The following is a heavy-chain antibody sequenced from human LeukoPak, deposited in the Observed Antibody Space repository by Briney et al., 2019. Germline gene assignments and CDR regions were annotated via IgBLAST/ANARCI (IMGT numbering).Heavy chain of an antibody. D-gene: IGHD4-23*01. CDR3: ARANYGGNPRYFQH. CDR2: ISSSSRII. CDR1: GFTFSDYY. Sequence: GGSLRLSCAASGFTFSDYYMSWIRQAPGKGLEWISYISSSSRIIYYADSVKGRFTISRDNAQSSMYLQMSSLRAEDTAVYYCARANYGGNPRYFQHWGQGTLVTVPS. V-gene: IGHV3-11*01. J-gene: IGHJ1*01.